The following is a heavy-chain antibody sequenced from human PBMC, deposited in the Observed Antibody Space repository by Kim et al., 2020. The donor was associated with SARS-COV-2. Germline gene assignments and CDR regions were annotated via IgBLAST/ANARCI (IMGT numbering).Heavy chain of an antibody. CDR3: AREGGIAVAGRGIDY. V-gene: IGHV4-34*01. D-gene: IGHD6-19*01. Sequence: PSLKSRVTISVDTSKNQFSLKLSSVTAADTAVYYCAREGGIAVAGRGIDYWGQGTLVTVSS. J-gene: IGHJ4*02.